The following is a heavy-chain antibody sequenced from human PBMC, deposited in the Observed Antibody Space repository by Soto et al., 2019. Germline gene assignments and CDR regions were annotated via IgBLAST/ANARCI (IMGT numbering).Heavy chain of an antibody. CDR3: ARHDPISMIVVVTRY. Sequence: PSETLSLTCAVSGDSMSSSSNYWGWIRQPPGKGLEWIGRISYSGTTYYNPSLRGRVTISVETSKNQFSLRLSSVTAADTAVYFCARHDPISMIVVVTRYWGQGTLVTVS. D-gene: IGHD3-22*01. J-gene: IGHJ4*02. CDR1: GDSMSSSSNY. CDR2: ISYSGTT. V-gene: IGHV4-39*01.